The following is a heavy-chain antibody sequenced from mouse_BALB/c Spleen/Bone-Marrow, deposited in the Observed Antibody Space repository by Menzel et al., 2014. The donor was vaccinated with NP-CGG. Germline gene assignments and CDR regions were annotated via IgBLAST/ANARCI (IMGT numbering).Heavy chain of an antibody. J-gene: IGHJ2*01. CDR3: ARREYYGSSYLYFDY. CDR1: GYTFTSYW. V-gene: IGHV1-69*02. CDR2: IDPSDSYT. D-gene: IGHD1-1*01. Sequence: VQLQQSGAELVKPGASVKLSCKASGYTFTSYWMHWVKQRPGQGLEWIGEIDPSDSYTNYNQKFKGKATLTVDKSSSTAYMQLSSLTSEYSAVYYCARREYYGSSYLYFDYWGQGTTLTVSS.